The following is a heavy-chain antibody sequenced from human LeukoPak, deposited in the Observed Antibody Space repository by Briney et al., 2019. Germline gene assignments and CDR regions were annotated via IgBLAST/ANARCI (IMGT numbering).Heavy chain of an antibody. D-gene: IGHD3-9*01. V-gene: IGHV1-18*01. J-gene: IGHJ4*02. CDR2: ISAYNGNT. CDR1: GYTFTSYG. Sequence: ASVKVSCKASGYTFTSYGISWVRQAPGQGLEWMGWISAYNGNTNYAQKLQGRVTMTTDTSTSTAYTELRSLRSDDTAVYYCARDPPPYDILTGYYPAPCDYWGQGTLVTVSS. CDR3: ARDPPPYDILTGYYPAPCDY.